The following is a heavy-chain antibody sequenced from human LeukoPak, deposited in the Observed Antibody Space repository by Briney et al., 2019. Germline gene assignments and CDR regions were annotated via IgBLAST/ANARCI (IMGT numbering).Heavy chain of an antibody. V-gene: IGHV3-30*18. CDR1: GFTFSSYG. D-gene: IGHD1-26*01. J-gene: IGHJ4*02. CDR2: ISYDGSNK. Sequence: GGSLRLSCAASGFTFSSYGMHWVRQAPGKGLEWVAVISYDGSNKYYADSVKGRFTISRDNSKNTLHLQMNSLTAEDTAVYYCAKVVNSGSYYYFDYWGQGTLVTVSS. CDR3: AKVVNSGSYYYFDY.